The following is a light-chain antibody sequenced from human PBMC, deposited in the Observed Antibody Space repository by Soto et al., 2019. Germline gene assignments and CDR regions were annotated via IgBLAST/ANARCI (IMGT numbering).Light chain of an antibody. CDR3: QQRSSWPRT. Sequence: EIVLTQSPATLSLSPGERTTLSCRASQSVGSYLTWYQQKPGKAPRLLIYETSKRATGIPARFSGSGSGTDVTLTISSLEPEDFAVNYCQQRSSWPRTFGQGNKVEIK. CDR2: ETS. J-gene: IGKJ1*01. V-gene: IGKV3-11*01. CDR1: QSVGSY.